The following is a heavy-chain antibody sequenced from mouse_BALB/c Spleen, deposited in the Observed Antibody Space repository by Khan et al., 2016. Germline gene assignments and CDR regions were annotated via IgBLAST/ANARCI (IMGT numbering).Heavy chain of an antibody. J-gene: IGHJ1*01. CDR2: IVPSNGRT. CDR3: ASPYHYGSSYFDV. D-gene: IGHD1-1*01. V-gene: IGHV1S81*02. CDR1: GYTFTSYC. Sequence: QVQLQQPGAELVKPGASVKLSCKAAGYTFTSYCIHWMKQRPGQGLEWIGDIVPSNGRTNYNENFKIKATLTVDKSSSTAYMQLSSLTSEDSAVYCCASPYHYGSSYFDVWGAGTTVTVSS.